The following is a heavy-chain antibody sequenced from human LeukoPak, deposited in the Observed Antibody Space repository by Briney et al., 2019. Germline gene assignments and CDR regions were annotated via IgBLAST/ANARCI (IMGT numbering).Heavy chain of an antibody. V-gene: IGHV1-8*01. J-gene: IGHJ4*02. CDR2: MNPNSGNT. Sequence: ASVKVSCKASGYTFTSYDINWVRQASGQGIEWMGWMNPNSGNTGYAQKFQGRVTMTRDTSISTAYMELSSLRSEDTAVYYCARGSRRYYDSPDFDYWGQGTLVTVSS. D-gene: IGHD3-16*01. CDR1: GYTFTSYD. CDR3: ARGSRRYYDSPDFDY.